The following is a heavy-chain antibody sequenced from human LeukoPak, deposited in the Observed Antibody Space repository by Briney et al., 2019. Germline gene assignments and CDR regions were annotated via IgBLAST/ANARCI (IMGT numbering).Heavy chain of an antibody. Sequence: HGASVKVSCKASGYTFSTTYINWVRQAPGQGLEWMGRISAYNGKTSYAQKFQGRVTMTTDSSTTTAYMDLASLRSYDTAVYYCARGGTYYPCIDYWGQGTLVTVSS. CDR2: ISAYNGKT. V-gene: IGHV1-18*01. D-gene: IGHD1-26*01. J-gene: IGHJ4*01. CDR1: GYTFSTTY. CDR3: ARGGTYYPCIDY.